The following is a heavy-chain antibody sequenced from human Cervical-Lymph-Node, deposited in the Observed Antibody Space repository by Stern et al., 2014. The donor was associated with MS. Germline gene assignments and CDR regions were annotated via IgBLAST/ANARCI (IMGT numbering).Heavy chain of an antibody. CDR3: MGVGDAMHV. CDR2: MSFVGGNK. Sequence: QVQLVQSGGCVVQPGRSLTLSCAASGFSLSNSGMHWVRQAPGKGLEWVAVMSFVGGNKKYGDSVKGRFSISRDMANNTLFLQMNSLRPEDTAVYYCMGVGDAMHVWGQGTTVIVSS. V-gene: IGHV3-30*03. CDR1: GFSLSNSG. J-gene: IGHJ6*02.